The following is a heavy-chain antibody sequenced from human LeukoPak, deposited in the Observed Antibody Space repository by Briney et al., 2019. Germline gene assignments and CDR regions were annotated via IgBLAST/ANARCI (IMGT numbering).Heavy chain of an antibody. Sequence: SETQSLTCAVYGGSFSDYYWSWIRQPPGKGLEWIGEINHSGDTNYNPSLKSRVSISVDTSKNQFSLKVRSVTAADTAVYYCARRYCGSISCRIDSWGQGTLVTVSS. CDR1: GGSFSDYY. J-gene: IGHJ4*02. CDR3: ARRYCGSISCRIDS. D-gene: IGHD2-2*01. V-gene: IGHV4-34*01. CDR2: INHSGDT.